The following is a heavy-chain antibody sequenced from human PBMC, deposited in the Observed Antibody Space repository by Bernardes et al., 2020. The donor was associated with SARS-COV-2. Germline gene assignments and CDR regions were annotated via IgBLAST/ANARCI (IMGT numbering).Heavy chain of an antibody. CDR3: AKGPVGGSITTRFDF. CDR1: GFAFGTYA. D-gene: IGHD3-16*01. J-gene: IGHJ4*02. CDR2: ISNSGGRT. Sequence: GGSLRLSCEASGFAFGTYAMNWVRQTPGERLEWVATISNSGGRTDYADSVKGRFTISRDNSKNMLFLQMNSLRLEDTALYYCAKGPVGGSITTRFDFWAQGVLVSVSS. V-gene: IGHV3-23*01.